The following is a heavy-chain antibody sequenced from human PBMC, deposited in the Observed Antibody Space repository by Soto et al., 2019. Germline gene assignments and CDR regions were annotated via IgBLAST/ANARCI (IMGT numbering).Heavy chain of an antibody. CDR3: AILIAAAGTFVDYYYGMDV. J-gene: IGHJ6*02. CDR2: IIPILGIA. Sequence: WMGRIIPILGIANYAQKFQGRVTITADKSTSTAYMELSSLRSEDTAVYYCAILIAAAGTFVDYYYGMDVWGQGTTVTVSS. V-gene: IGHV1-69*02. D-gene: IGHD6-13*01.